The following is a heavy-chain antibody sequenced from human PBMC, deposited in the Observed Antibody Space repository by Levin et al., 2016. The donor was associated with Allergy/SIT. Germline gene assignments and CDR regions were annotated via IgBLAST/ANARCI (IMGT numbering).Heavy chain of an antibody. CDR1: GFTFSSYS. CDR3: AREDAENYYYYGMDV. CDR2: ISSSSSYI. V-gene: IGHV3-21*01. J-gene: IGHJ6*02. Sequence: GESLKISCAASGFTFSSYSMNWVRQAPGKGLEWVSSISSSSSYIYYADSVKGRFTISRDNAKNSLYLQMNSLRAEDTAVYYCAREDAENYYYYGMDVWGQGTTVTVSS.